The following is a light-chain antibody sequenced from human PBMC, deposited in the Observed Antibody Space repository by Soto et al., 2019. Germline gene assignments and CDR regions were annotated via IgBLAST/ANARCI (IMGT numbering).Light chain of an antibody. Sequence: QSVLTQPPSVSAAPGQRVTISCSGSSSNIATNYVSWYQHLPGAAPRLLICDDNKRPSGIHDRFSGSKYGTSATLDITGLQTGDEADYYCGTWDTSLSAGVFGGGTKLTVL. CDR3: GTWDTSLSAGV. V-gene: IGLV1-51*01. CDR1: SSNIATNY. J-gene: IGLJ3*02. CDR2: DDN.